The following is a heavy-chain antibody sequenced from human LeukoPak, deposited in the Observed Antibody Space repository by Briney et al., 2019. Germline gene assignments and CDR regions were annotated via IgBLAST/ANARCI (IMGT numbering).Heavy chain of an antibody. J-gene: IGHJ3*02. Sequence: PSETLSLTCTVPGGSISSYYWSWIRQPAGKGLEWIGRIYTSGSTNYNPSLKSRVTMSVDTSKNQFSLKLSSVTAADTAVYYCARGPNLSGYSSSWYISGAFDIWGQGTMVTVSS. D-gene: IGHD6-13*01. V-gene: IGHV4-4*07. CDR1: GGSISSYY. CDR2: IYTSGST. CDR3: ARGPNLSGYSSSWYISGAFDI.